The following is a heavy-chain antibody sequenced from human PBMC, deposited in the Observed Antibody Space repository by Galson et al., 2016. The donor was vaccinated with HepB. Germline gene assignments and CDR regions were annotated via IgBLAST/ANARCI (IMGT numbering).Heavy chain of an antibody. Sequence: QSGAEVKKPGESLKISCKGSGYGFAGYWIGWVRQMPGEGLEWMGIIYPDDSSTRYSPSFLGQVTFSVDKSISTAYLHWCSLKASDTAMYYFAGLGDPNFNPPRATVATHYFDYWGQGTLVTVSS. D-gene: IGHD3-10*01. CDR2: IYPDDSST. CDR1: GYGFAGYW. J-gene: IGHJ4*02. V-gene: IGHV5-51*03. CDR3: AGLGDPNFNPPRATVATHYFDY.